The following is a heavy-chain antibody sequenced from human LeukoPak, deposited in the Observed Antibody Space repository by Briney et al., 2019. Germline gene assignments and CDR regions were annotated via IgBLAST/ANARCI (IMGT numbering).Heavy chain of an antibody. V-gene: IGHV3-7*04. Sequence: GGSLRLSCAASGFTFSRHSMNWVRQAPGKGLEWVASINQDESRKYYVDSVEGRFTISRDNAKTSLYLQVNSLRAEDTAVYYCTRDRNYHDSSGHYYDVFDIWGQGTTVTVSS. D-gene: IGHD3-22*01. CDR3: TRDRNYHDSSGHYYDVFDI. CDR2: INQDESRK. CDR1: GFTFSRHS. J-gene: IGHJ3*02.